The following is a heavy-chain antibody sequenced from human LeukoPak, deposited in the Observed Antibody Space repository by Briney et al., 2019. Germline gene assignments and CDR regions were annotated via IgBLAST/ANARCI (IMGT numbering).Heavy chain of an antibody. J-gene: IGHJ4*02. CDR1: GFTFSDYG. D-gene: IGHD3-22*01. V-gene: IGHV3-33*01. CDR2: IWYDGSNK. CDR3: ARGVDYYENSGTIDY. Sequence: GKSLRLSCTASGFTFSDYGMHWVRQPPGKGLEWVAIIWYDGSNKKYEDSVKGRFTISRDNSKNTLYLQMNSLRAEDTAVYYCARGVDYYENSGTIDYWGQRTLVTVSS.